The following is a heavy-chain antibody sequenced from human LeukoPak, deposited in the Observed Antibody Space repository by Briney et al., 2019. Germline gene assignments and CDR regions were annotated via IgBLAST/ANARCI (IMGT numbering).Heavy chain of an antibody. Sequence: GGSLRLSCAASGFTVSSNYMSWVRQAPGKGLEWVSVIYSGGSTYYADSVKGRFTISRDNSKNTLYLQMNSLRAEDTAVYYCARDHGGYYDFWSGYSVYFDYWGQGTLVTVSS. D-gene: IGHD3-3*01. J-gene: IGHJ4*02. CDR3: ARDHGGYYDFWSGYSVYFDY. CDR1: GFTVSSNY. CDR2: IYSGGST. V-gene: IGHV3-53*01.